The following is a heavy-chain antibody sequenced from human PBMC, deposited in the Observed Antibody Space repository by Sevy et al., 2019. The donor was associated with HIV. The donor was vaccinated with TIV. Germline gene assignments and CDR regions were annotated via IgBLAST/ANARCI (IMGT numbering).Heavy chain of an antibody. CDR3: ARHHPHDSGWYYFDY. CDR1: GGSISSSSYY. D-gene: IGHD6-19*01. CDR2: IYYSGST. V-gene: IGHV4-39*01. J-gene: IGHJ4*02. Sequence: SETLSLTCTVSGGSISSSSYYWGWIRQPPGKGLEWIGSIYYSGSTYYNPSLKSRVTISVDTSKNQFSLELSSVTAADTAVYYCARHHPHDSGWYYFDYWGQGTLVTVSS.